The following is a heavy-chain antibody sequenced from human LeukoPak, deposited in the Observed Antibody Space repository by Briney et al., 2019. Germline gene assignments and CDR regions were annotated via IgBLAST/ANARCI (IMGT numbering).Heavy chain of an antibody. CDR3: ARVFRAVAGSFFYYYMDV. CDR1: GFTFSSYA. CDR2: ISSSPSYI. V-gene: IGHV3-21*01. D-gene: IGHD6-19*01. J-gene: IGHJ6*03. Sequence: GGSLRLSCAASGFTFSSYAMSWVRRAPGKGLEWVSSISSSPSYISYADSVKGRFTISRDNAKNSLYLQVNSLRAEDTAVYYCARVFRAVAGSFFYYYMDVWGKGTTVTVSS.